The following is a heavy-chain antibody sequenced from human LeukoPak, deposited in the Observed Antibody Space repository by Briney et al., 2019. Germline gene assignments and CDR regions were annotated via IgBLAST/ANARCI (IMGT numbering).Heavy chain of an antibody. CDR3: ARVGYYYDSSGYRYPDSRLDY. D-gene: IGHD3-22*01. CDR2: INHSGST. V-gene: IGHV4-34*01. CDR1: GGSFSGYY. Sequence: TPSETLSLTCAVYGGSFSGYYWSWIRQPPGKGLEWIGEINHSGSTNYNPSLKSRVTISVDTSKNQFSLKLSSVTAADTAVYYCARVGYYYDSSGYRYPDSRLDYWGQGTLVTVSS. J-gene: IGHJ4*02.